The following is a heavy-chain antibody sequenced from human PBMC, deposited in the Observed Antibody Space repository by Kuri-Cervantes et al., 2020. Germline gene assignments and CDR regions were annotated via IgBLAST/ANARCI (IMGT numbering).Heavy chain of an antibody. D-gene: IGHD6-19*01. Sequence: GESLKISCAASGFTFSSYAMSWVRQAPGKGLEWVSAISGSGGSTYYADSVKGRFTISRDNSKNTLYLQMNSLRAEDTAVYYCARGNSSGWFDYWGQGTLVTDSS. CDR2: ISGSGGST. CDR3: ARGNSSGWFDY. CDR1: GFTFSSYA. V-gene: IGHV3-23*01. J-gene: IGHJ4*02.